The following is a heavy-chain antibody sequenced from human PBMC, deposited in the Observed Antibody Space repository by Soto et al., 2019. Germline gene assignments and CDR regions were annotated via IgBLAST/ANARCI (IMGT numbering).Heavy chain of an antibody. J-gene: IGHJ6*02. Sequence: SVKVSCKASGGTFSSYSISWVLQAPGQGLEWMGGIIPIFGTANYAQKFQGRVTITADKSTSTAYMELSSLRSEDTAVYYCARDYYGSGSYIYYYGMDVWGQGTTVTVSS. CDR1: GGTFSSYS. D-gene: IGHD3-10*01. V-gene: IGHV1-69*06. CDR2: IIPIFGTA. CDR3: ARDYYGSGSYIYYYGMDV.